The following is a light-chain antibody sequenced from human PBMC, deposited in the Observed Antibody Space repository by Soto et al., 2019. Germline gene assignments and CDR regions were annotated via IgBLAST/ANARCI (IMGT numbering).Light chain of an antibody. CDR3: QQYNNWPPIT. CDR2: DAS. CDR1: QSVRSK. J-gene: IGKJ5*01. Sequence: EIVMTQSPGTLSVSPGERAPLSCRASQSVRSKLAWYQQKPGQAPRLLIYDASTRATGIPARFSGSGSGTGFTLTISSLQSEDFAVYYCQQYNNWPPITFGQGTRLEIK. V-gene: IGKV3-15*01.